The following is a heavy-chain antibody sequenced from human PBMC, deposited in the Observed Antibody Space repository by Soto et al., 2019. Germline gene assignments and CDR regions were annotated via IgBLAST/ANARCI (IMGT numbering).Heavy chain of an antibody. CDR3: ARLNKPGWFDP. Sequence: SETVYLTCTDSRDSIINSNYYWAWIRKPPTKGPEWIGTIYYSGTTYYNTSLKNRLTKSKDTSRNQIYLNLSSLTAADTAVYYCARLNKPGWFDPWGQGILVTVSS. CDR2: IYYSGTT. V-gene: IGHV4-39*01. CDR1: RDSIINSNYY. J-gene: IGHJ5*02.